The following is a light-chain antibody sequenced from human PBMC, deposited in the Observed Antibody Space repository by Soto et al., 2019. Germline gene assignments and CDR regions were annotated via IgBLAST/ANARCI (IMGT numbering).Light chain of an antibody. CDR2: KAS. V-gene: IGKV1-5*03. Sequence: DIQMTQSPSTLSASVGDRVTITCRDSPSISSWVAWYQQKPGKAPKLLIFKASILQGGVPSRFSGGGSGAEFTLTISSQQPDDFATYYCQPYASYSSLTFGGGTKVEIK. J-gene: IGKJ4*01. CDR3: QPYASYSSLT. CDR1: PSISSW.